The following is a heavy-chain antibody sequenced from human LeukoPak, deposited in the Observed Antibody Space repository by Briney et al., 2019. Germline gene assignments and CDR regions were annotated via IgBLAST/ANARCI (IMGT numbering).Heavy chain of an antibody. CDR1: GFTFSSYG. J-gene: IGHJ6*02. CDR2: ISYDGSNK. CDR3: AKNPTYYYDSSGYPVYYYYGMDV. Sequence: GGSLRLSCAASGFTFSSYGMPWVRQAPGKGLEGVAVISYDGSNKSYADSVKGRFTISRDNSKNTLYLQMNSLRAEDTAVYYCAKNPTYYYDSSGYPVYYYYGMDVWGQGTTVTVSS. D-gene: IGHD3-22*01. V-gene: IGHV3-30*18.